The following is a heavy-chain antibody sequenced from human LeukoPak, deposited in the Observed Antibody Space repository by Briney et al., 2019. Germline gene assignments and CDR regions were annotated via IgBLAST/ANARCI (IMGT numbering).Heavy chain of an antibody. CDR3: AKEPYSGSQLLDY. V-gene: IGHV3-23*01. Sequence: PGGSLRLYCAASGFTFSSHAMSWVRQAPGKGLEWVSAISTSGGSTYYADSVKGRFTISRDNSKNTLYLQMNSLRAEDTAVYYCAKEPYSGSQLLDYWGQGTLVTVSS. J-gene: IGHJ4*02. D-gene: IGHD1-26*01. CDR2: ISTSGGST. CDR1: GFTFSSHA.